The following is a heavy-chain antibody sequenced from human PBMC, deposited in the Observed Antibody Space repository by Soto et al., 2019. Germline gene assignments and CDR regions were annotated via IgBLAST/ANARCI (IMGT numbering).Heavy chain of an antibody. V-gene: IGHV4-59*01. D-gene: IGHD3-22*01. CDR3: ARDYYDKYYYGMDV. CDR2: IYYSGST. J-gene: IGHJ6*02. Sequence: SETLSLTCTVSGGSISSYYWSWIRQPPGKGLEWIGYIYYSGSTNYNPSLKSRVTISVDTSKNQFSLKLSPVTAADTAVYYCARDYYDKYYYGMDVWGQGTTVTVSS. CDR1: GGSISSYY.